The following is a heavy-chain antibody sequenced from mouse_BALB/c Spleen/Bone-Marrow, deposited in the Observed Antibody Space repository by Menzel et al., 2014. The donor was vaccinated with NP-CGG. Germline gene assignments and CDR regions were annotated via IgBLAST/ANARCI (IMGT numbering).Heavy chain of an antibody. CDR3: ARWEYYAMDY. CDR2: IDPANGNT. V-gene: IGHV14-3*02. J-gene: IGHJ4*01. CDR1: GFRIKDTY. Sequence: EVHVVESGAELVKPGASVKLSCTASGFRIKDTYMHWVKQRPEQGLEWIGRIDPANGNTKYDPKFKGKATVTAGTSSNTAFLQLSSLTSEDTSVYYCARWEYYAMDYWGQGTSVTVSS. D-gene: IGHD4-1*01.